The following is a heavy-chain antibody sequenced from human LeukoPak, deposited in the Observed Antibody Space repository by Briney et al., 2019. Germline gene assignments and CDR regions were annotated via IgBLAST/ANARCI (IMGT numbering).Heavy chain of an antibody. D-gene: IGHD3-22*01. CDR1: GFTFDNYA. CDR2: ISWNSGAI. Sequence: GGSLRLSCAASGFTFDNYAMNWVRKVPGKGLEWISLISWNSGAIGYADSVKGRFTISRDNANNFLYLQMNSLRAEDTALYYCARGDSSGYPVKDWGQGTLVTVSS. J-gene: IGHJ4*02. V-gene: IGHV3-9*01. CDR3: ARGDSSGYPVKD.